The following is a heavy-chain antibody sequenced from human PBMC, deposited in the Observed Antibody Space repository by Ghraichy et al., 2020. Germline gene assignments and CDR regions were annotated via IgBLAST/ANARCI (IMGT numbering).Heavy chain of an antibody. Sequence: SETLSLTCTVSGGSISSSSYYWGWIRQPPGKGLEWIGSIYYSGSTYYNPSLKSRVTISVDTSKNQFSLKLSSVTAADTAVYYCASSVLRYFDWLFVPFDYWGQGTLVTVSS. CDR2: IYYSGST. V-gene: IGHV4-39*01. D-gene: IGHD3-9*01. CDR3: ASSVLRYFDWLFVPFDY. J-gene: IGHJ4*02. CDR1: GGSISSSSYY.